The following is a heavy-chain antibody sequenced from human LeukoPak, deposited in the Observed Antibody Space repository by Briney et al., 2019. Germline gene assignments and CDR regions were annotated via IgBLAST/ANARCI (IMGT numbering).Heavy chain of an antibody. CDR2: ISGSGGST. CDR3: ARKSSSWRFDY. CDR1: GFTFSSYA. D-gene: IGHD6-13*01. Sequence: GGSLRLSRAASGFTFSSYAMSWVRQAPGKGLEWVSAISGSGGSTYYADSVKGRFTISRDNSKNTLYLQMNSLRAEDTAVYYCARKSSSWRFDYWGQGTLVTVSS. J-gene: IGHJ4*02. V-gene: IGHV3-23*01.